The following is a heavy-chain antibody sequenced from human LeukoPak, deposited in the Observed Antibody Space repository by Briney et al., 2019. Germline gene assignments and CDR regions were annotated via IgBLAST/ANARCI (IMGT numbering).Heavy chain of an antibody. V-gene: IGHV3-66*01. Sequence: GGSLRLSCAASGFTVSSNYMSWVRQAPRKGLEWVSIIYSGGSTYYADSVKGRFTISRDNSKNTLYLQMNSLRGEDTAVYYCAREYCNSTSCYGYFQHWGQGTLVTVSS. CDR3: AREYCNSTSCYGYFQH. J-gene: IGHJ1*01. D-gene: IGHD2-2*01. CDR2: IYSGGST. CDR1: GFTVSSNY.